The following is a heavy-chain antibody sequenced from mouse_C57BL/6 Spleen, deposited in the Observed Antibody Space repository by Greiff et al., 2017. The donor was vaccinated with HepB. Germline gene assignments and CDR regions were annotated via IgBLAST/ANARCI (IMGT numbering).Heavy chain of an antibody. Sequence: QVQLQQSGAELVRPGASVTLSCKASGYTFTDYEMHWVKQTPVHGLEWIGAIAPETGGTAYNQKFKGKAILTADKSSSTAYMELRSLTSEDSAVYYCTRGGDGSSPYYAMDYWGQGTSVTVSS. CDR2: IAPETGGT. J-gene: IGHJ4*01. D-gene: IGHD1-1*01. CDR3: TRGGDGSSPYYAMDY. V-gene: IGHV1-15*01. CDR1: GYTFTDYE.